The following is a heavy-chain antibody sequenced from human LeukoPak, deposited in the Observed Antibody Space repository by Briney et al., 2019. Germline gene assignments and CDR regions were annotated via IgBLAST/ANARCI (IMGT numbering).Heavy chain of an antibody. Sequence: PGGSLRLSCAASGFTFSSSEMNWVRQAPGKGLEWISYISSSGSTIYYADSVKGRFTISRDNANNLLYLQMSGLRAEDTAVYYCAKGDGGYSYGLPDYWGQGILVTVSS. CDR3: AKGDGGYSYGLPDY. D-gene: IGHD5-18*01. V-gene: IGHV3-48*03. J-gene: IGHJ4*02. CDR1: GFTFSSSE. CDR2: ISSSGSTI.